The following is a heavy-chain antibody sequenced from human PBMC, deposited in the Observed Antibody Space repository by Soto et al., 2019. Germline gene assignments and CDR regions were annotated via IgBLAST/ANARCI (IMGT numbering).Heavy chain of an antibody. J-gene: IGHJ4*02. CDR2: IFSNDEK. Sequence: SGLTLVNPTETLTLTCTVSGFSLSNARMGVSWIRQPPGKALEWLAHIFSNDEKSYSTSLKSRLTISKDTSKSQVVLTMTNMDPVDTATYYCERMPYCGGDCSFFDYWGQGTLVTVSS. CDR1: GFSLSNARMG. D-gene: IGHD2-21*02. V-gene: IGHV2-26*01. CDR3: ERMPYCGGDCSFFDY.